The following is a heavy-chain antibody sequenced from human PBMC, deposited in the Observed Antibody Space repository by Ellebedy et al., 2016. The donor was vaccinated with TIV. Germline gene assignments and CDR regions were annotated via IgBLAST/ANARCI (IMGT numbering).Heavy chain of an antibody. CDR1: AFTFSSYA. V-gene: IGHV3-23*01. J-gene: IGHJ4*02. Sequence: GESLKISXAASAFTFSSYAMSWVRQAPGKGLEWVSLISGSGGTTNYADSVKGRFTISRDNSKNTVSLQMNSLRAEDTAVYFCAKRGDLWGQGTLVTVSS. CDR2: ISGSGGTT. CDR3: AKRGDL. D-gene: IGHD3-3*01.